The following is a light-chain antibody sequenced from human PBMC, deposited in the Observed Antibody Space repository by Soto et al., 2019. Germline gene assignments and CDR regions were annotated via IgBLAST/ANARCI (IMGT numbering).Light chain of an antibody. V-gene: IGLV1-44*01. CDR3: VTWDDSLNGPV. Sequence: QSALTQPPSASGTPGQRVTISCSGSGSNIGSHTVNWYQQLPGTAPKLLIYTDDQRPSAVPDRFSGSESGTSASLAISGLQSEDEADYHCVTWDDSLNGPVFGGGTKLTVL. CDR1: GSNIGSHT. J-gene: IGLJ2*01. CDR2: TDD.